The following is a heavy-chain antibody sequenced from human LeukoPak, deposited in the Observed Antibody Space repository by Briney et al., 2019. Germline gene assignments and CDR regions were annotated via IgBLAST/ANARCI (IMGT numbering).Heavy chain of an antibody. CDR1: GGSISSSSYY. V-gene: IGHV4-39*01. CDR2: IYYSGST. J-gene: IGHJ4*02. CDR3: ARRPYYDILTGYYKAYYFDY. Sequence: ASETLSLTCTVSGGSISSSSYYWGWIRQPPGKGLEWIGSIYYSGSTYYNPSLKSRVTISVDTSKNQFSLKLSSVTAADTAVYYCARRPYYDILTGYYKAYYFDYWGQGTLVTVSS. D-gene: IGHD3-9*01.